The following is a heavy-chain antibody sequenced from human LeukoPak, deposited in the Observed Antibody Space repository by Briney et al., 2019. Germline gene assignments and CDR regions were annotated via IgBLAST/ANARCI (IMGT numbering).Heavy chain of an antibody. J-gene: IGHJ5*02. V-gene: IGHV4-30-2*01. CDR1: GGSINSGGYS. CDR3: ARSARGYSYGGGGDWFDP. CDR2: FYHSGST. Sequence: SQTLSLTCAVSGGSINSGGYSWSWIRQPPGKGLEWIGYFYHSGSTYYNPSLKSRVTISVDRSKNQFSLKLSSVTAADTAVYYCARSARGYSYGGGGDWFDPWGQGTLVTVSS. D-gene: IGHD5-18*01.